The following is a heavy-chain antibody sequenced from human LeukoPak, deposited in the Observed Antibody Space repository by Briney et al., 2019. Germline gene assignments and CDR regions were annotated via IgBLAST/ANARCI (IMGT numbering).Heavy chain of an antibody. CDR2: ISSSGSTI. CDR3: ARVKWELLRGWFDP. Sequence: PGGYLRLSCAASGFTFSSYEMNWVRQAPGKGLEWVSYISSSGSTIYYADSVKGRFTISRDNAKNSLYLQMNSLRAEDTAVYYCARVKWELLRGWFDPWGQGTLVTVSS. D-gene: IGHD1-26*01. CDR1: GFTFSSYE. J-gene: IGHJ5*02. V-gene: IGHV3-48*03.